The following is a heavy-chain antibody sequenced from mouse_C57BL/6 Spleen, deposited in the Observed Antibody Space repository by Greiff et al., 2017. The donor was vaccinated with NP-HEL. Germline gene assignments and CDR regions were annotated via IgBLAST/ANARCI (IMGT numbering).Heavy chain of an antibody. CDR2: ISSGSSTI. D-gene: IGHD2-3*01. V-gene: IGHV5-17*01. CDR1: GFTFSDYG. J-gene: IGHJ4*01. CDR3: ATLLPYAMDD. Sequence: EVQGVESGGGLVKPGGSLKLSCAASGFTFSDYGMHWVRQAPEKGLEWVAYISSGSSTIYYADTVKGRVTISRDNAKNTLFLQMTSLRSEDTAMYYCATLLPYAMDDWGQGTSVTVSS.